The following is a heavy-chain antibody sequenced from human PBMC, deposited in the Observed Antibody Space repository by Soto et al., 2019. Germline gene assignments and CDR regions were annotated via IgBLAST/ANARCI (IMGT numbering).Heavy chain of an antibody. V-gene: IGHV4-39*01. CDR1: GGSISSNSYY. D-gene: IGHD6-13*01. CDR2: IHYSGST. CDR3: ARLRSSSWYRDFNWFDP. Sequence: PSETLSLTCTVSGGSISSNSYYWGWIRQPPGKGLEWIGNIHYSGSTYYDSSLQSRVTISIDTSKNQFSLKLSSVTAADTAVYYCARLRSSSWYRDFNWFDPWGQGTLVTVSS. J-gene: IGHJ5*02.